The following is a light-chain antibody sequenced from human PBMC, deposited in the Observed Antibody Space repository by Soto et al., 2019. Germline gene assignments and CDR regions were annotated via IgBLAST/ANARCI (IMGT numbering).Light chain of an antibody. Sequence: DVVMTQSPLSLPVTLGQPASISCRSSQSLIHSDGNTYLNWFQQRPGQSPRRIIYEVSDLDSGVPDRFSGRGSGYDFTMKISRVEAEDVGVYYCMEGTHWQSTCGQGTEVEIK. CDR1: QSLIHSDGNTY. CDR3: MEGTHWQST. J-gene: IGKJ1*01. CDR2: EVS. V-gene: IGKV2-30*02.